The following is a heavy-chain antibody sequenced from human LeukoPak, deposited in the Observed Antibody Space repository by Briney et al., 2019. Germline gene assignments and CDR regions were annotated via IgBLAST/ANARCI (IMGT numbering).Heavy chain of an antibody. D-gene: IGHD3-10*01. Sequence: GASLRLSCAASGFTFSSYAMSWVRQAPGKGLEWVSAISGSGGSTYYADSVKGRFTISRDNSKNTLYLQMNSLRAGDTAIYYCAKVFGTDYFDYWGQGTLVTVSS. CDR2: ISGSGGST. J-gene: IGHJ4*02. CDR1: GFTFSSYA. CDR3: AKVFGTDYFDY. V-gene: IGHV3-23*01.